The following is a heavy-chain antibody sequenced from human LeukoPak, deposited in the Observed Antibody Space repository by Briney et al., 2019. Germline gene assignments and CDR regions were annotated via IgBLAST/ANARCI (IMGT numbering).Heavy chain of an antibody. Sequence: GGSLRLSCAASGFTFSSYWMSWVRQAPGKGLEWVSYISSSGNAIYYADSVKGRFTISRDNAKNSLYLQMNSLRAEDTAVYYCARRAGAYSHPYDYWGQGTLVTVSS. CDR3: ARRAGAYSHPYDY. CDR2: ISSSGNAI. D-gene: IGHD4/OR15-4a*01. J-gene: IGHJ4*02. V-gene: IGHV3-48*04. CDR1: GFTFSSYW.